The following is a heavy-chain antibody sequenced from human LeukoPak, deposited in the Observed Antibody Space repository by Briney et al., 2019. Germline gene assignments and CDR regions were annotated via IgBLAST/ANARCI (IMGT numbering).Heavy chain of an antibody. D-gene: IGHD6-13*01. V-gene: IGHV4-39*07. CDR2: IYYSGST. Sequence: SETLSLTCTVSGGSISSRSYYWGWIRQPPGKGLEWIGSIYYSGSTYYNPSLKSRVTISVDTSKNQFSLKLSSVTAADTAVYYCATRQLALDAFDIWGQGTMVTVSS. CDR1: GGSISSRSYY. J-gene: IGHJ3*02. CDR3: ATRQLALDAFDI.